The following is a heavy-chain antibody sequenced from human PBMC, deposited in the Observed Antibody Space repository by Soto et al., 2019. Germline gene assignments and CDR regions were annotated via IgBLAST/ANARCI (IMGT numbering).Heavy chain of an antibody. V-gene: IGHV3-48*01. CDR2: VSSSSSTK. J-gene: IGHJ4*02. CDR1: GFTFSHYS. CDR3: ARDIDG. D-gene: IGHD2-15*01. Sequence: EVQVVESGGGLVQPGGSLRLSCAASGFTFSHYSMNWVRQAPGKGLEWISYVSSSSSTKFYADSVKGRFTISRDNARNSLYLKMNGRRAEDTAVFSCARDIDGGGQGPRVTVSS.